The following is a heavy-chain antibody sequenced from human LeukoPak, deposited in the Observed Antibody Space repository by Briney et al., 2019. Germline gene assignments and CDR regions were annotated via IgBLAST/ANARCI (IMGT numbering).Heavy chain of an antibody. Sequence: GGSLRLSCAASGFTFSNYYMGLVRQAPGKGLDSDSVVGGSGASPYYTDSVKGRFTISRDNSKNTLYLHMNSLRAEDTATYYCAKGNGRKSFDYWGQGTLVTVSS. V-gene: IGHV3-23*01. CDR3: AKGNGRKSFDY. CDR2: VGGSGASP. CDR1: GFTFSNYY. D-gene: IGHD1-1*01. J-gene: IGHJ4*02.